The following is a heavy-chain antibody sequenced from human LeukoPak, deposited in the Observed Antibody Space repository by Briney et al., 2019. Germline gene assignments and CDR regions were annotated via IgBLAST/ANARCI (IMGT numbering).Heavy chain of an antibody. CDR3: ARETVVVVPAAKTDWYFDL. J-gene: IGHJ2*01. CDR2: IYYSGST. Sequence: SETLSLTCTVSGGSISSYYWSWVRQPPGKGLEWIGYIYYSGSTTYNPSLKSRVTISIDTSKNQFSLKLSSVTAADTAVYYCARETVVVVPAAKTDWYFDLWGRGTLVTVSS. CDR1: GGSISSYY. V-gene: IGHV4-59*01. D-gene: IGHD2-2*01.